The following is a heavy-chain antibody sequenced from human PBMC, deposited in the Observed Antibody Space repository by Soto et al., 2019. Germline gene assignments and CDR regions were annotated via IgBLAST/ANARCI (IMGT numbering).Heavy chain of an antibody. V-gene: IGHV1-69*01. J-gene: IGHJ4*02. CDR3: ATTPRIAGGIPIDY. D-gene: IGHD1-26*01. CDR2: IIPILGTT. CDR1: GGTLSTYA. Sequence: QVQLVQSGAEVKKPGSSVKVSCKASGGTLSTYAFSWVRQAPGQGLEWMGGIIPILGTTNYTQKFQGRVTITADESTSTSYMVLSTLRSDDTAVYYCATTPRIAGGIPIDYWGQGTLVTVSS.